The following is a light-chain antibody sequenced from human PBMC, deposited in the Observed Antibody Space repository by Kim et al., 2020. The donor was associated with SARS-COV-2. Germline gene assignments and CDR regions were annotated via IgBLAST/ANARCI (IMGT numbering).Light chain of an antibody. CDR1: QSISSW. Sequence: DIQMTQSPSTLSASVGDRVTITCRASQSISSWLAWYQQKPRKAPKLLIYKASSLESGVPSRFSSSGSGTEFTLTISSLQPDDFATYYCQQYNSYAYTFGQGTKLEI. CDR2: KAS. CDR3: QQYNSYAYT. J-gene: IGKJ2*01. V-gene: IGKV1-5*03.